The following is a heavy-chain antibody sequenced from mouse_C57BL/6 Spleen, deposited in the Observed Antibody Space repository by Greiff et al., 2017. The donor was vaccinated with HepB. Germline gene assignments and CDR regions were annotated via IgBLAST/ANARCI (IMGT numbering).Heavy chain of an antibody. CDR1: GFTFSSYA. V-gene: IGHV5-4*01. CDR2: ISDGGSYT. D-gene: IGHD1-1*01. J-gene: IGHJ3*01. Sequence: EVKLQESGGGLVKPGGSLKLSCAASGFTFSSYAMSWVRQTPEKRLEWVATISDGGSYTYYPDNVKGRFTISRDNAKNNLYLQMSHLKSEDTAMYYCARDEGDYGRAYWGQGTLVTVSA. CDR3: ARDEGDYGRAY.